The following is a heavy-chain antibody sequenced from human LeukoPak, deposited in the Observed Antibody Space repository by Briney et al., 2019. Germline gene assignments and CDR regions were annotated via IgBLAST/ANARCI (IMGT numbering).Heavy chain of an antibody. V-gene: IGHV3-7*01. CDR2: IKQDGSEK. D-gene: IGHD3-10*01. CDR3: ARDHSPRSRAYGSGSYYVDY. Sequence: GGSLRLSCAASRFTFSSYWMSWVRQAPGKGLEWVANIKQDGSEKYYVDSVKGRFTISRDNAKNSLYLQMNSLRAEDTAVYYCARDHSPRSRAYGSGSYYVDYWGQGTLVTVSS. CDR1: RFTFSSYW. J-gene: IGHJ4*02.